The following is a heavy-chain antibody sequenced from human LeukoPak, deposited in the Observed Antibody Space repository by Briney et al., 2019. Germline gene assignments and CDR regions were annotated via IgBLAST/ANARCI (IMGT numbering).Heavy chain of an antibody. CDR2: ISSSGSTI. Sequence: GGSLRLSCVASGFTFSDYYMSWIRQAPGKGLEWVSYISSSGSTIYYADSVKGRFTISRDNAKNSLYLQMNSLRAEDTAVYYCARLPRGEIVVVFDYWGQGALVTVSS. J-gene: IGHJ4*02. CDR1: GFTFSDYY. D-gene: IGHD3-22*01. V-gene: IGHV3-11*01. CDR3: ARLPRGEIVVVFDY.